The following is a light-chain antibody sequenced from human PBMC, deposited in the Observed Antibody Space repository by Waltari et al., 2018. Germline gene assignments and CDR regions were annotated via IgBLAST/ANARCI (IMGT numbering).Light chain of an antibody. V-gene: IGLV4-69*01. Sequence: QLVLTHSPSASASLGASVKLTCTLSSAHSNYAIAWHQQQAETGPRYLMKITRDGSHNKGDGIPDRFSGSTSGAWRYLTISSLQSEDEADYYCQTWGAGIRVFGTGTKVTVL. CDR1: SAHSNYA. CDR2: ITRDGSH. J-gene: IGLJ1*01. CDR3: QTWGAGIRV.